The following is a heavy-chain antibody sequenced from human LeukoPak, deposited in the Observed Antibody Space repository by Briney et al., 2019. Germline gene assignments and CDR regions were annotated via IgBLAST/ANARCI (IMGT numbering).Heavy chain of an antibody. CDR3: AKSRCSSTSCELDY. CDR2: ISYDGSNK. Sequence: AGGSLRFSCAASGFTFSSYAIHWVRQAPGKGLEWVAVISYDGSNKYYADSVKGRFTISRDNSKNTLYLQMNSLSAEDTAVYYCAKSRCSSTSCELDYWGQGTLVTVSS. D-gene: IGHD2-2*01. J-gene: IGHJ4*02. CDR1: GFTFSSYA. V-gene: IGHV3-30*04.